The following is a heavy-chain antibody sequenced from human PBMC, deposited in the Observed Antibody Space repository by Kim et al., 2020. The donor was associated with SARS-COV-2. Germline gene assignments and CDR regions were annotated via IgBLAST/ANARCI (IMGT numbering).Heavy chain of an antibody. CDR3: ARDARHSRPYDILTGYYGTNDAFDI. J-gene: IGHJ3*02. V-gene: IGHV3-33*01. D-gene: IGHD3-9*01. CDR1: GFTFSSYG. Sequence: GGSLRLSCAASGFTFSSYGMHWVRQAPGKGLEWVAVIWYDGSNKYYADSVKGRFTISRDNSKNTLYLQMNSLRAEDTAVYYCARDARHSRPYDILTGYYGTNDAFDIWGQGTMVTVSS. CDR2: IWYDGSNK.